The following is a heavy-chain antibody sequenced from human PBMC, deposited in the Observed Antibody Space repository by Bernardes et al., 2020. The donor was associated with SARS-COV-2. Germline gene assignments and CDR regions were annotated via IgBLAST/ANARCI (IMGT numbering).Heavy chain of an antibody. Sequence: GGCLIPPCAASGFTFSTYAMTWVRQAPGKGLEWVSVIGGSGGGTYYADSVKGRFTISRDNSKNTLFLQMNSLRDEDTAIYYCTTKLGQWLAPVDYWGQGTLVTVSS. CDR1: GFTFSTYA. CDR3: TTKLGQWLAPVDY. V-gene: IGHV3-23*01. D-gene: IGHD6-19*01. J-gene: IGHJ4*02. CDR2: IGGSGGGT.